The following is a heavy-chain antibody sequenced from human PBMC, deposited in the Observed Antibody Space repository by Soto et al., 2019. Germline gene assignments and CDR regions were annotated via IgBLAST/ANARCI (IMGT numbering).Heavy chain of an antibody. V-gene: IGHV4-39*01. CDR3: ARQGPYCGGDCYSEYFQH. Sequence: QLQLQESGPGLVKPSETLSLTCTVSGGSISSSSYYWGWIRQPPGKGLEWIGSIYYSGSTYYNPSLKGRVTIPVDTPKNQFSLKLSSVTAADTAVYYCARQGPYCGGDCYSEYFQHWGQGTLVTVSS. CDR2: IYYSGST. D-gene: IGHD2-21*02. J-gene: IGHJ1*01. CDR1: GGSISSSSYY.